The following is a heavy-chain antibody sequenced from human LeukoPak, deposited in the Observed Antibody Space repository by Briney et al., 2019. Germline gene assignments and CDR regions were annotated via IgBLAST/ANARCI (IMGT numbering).Heavy chain of an antibody. CDR3: ARDPRWELPPLDY. D-gene: IGHD1-26*01. J-gene: IGHJ4*02. CDR1: GYTFTNYG. CDR2: ISPYNGNT. Sequence: GASVTVSCKASGYTFTNYGISWVRQAPGQGLEWMGWISPYNGNTNYAQKFQGRVTMTTDTSTSTAYMELRSLRSDDTAVFYCARDPRWELPPLDYWGQGTLVTVSS. V-gene: IGHV1-18*01.